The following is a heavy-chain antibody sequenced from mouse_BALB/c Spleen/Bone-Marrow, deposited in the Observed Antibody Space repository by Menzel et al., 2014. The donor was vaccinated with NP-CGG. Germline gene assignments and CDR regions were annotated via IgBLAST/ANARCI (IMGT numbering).Heavy chain of an antibody. CDR2: IYPGDGDT. J-gene: IGHJ4*01. D-gene: IGHD3-1*01. Sequence: VKLVESGAELVRPGSSVKISCKASGYAFSSYWMNWVKQRPGQGLEWIGQIYPGDGDTNYNGKFKGKATLTADKSSSTAYMQPSSLTAEDSAVYFCARNSGAMDYWGQGTSVTVSS. CDR1: GYAFSSYW. V-gene: IGHV1-80*01. CDR3: ARNSGAMDY.